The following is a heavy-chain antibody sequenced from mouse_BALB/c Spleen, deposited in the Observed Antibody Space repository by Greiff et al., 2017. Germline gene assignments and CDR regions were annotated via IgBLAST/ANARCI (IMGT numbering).Heavy chain of an antibody. CDR1: GFTFSSYA. J-gene: IGHJ2*01. Sequence: EGQGVESGGGLVKPGGSLKLSCAASGFTFSSYAMSWVRQTPEKRLEWVASISSGGSTYYPDSVKGRFTISRDNARNILYLQMSSLRSEDTAMYYCARGGDYNYFDYWGQGTTLTVSS. CDR2: ISSGGST. CDR3: ARGGDYNYFDY. V-gene: IGHV5-6-5*01. D-gene: IGHD2-12*01.